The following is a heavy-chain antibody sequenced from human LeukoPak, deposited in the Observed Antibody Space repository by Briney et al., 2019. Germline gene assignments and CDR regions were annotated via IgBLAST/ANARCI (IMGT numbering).Heavy chain of an antibody. V-gene: IGHV3-30*02. CDR1: GFTFSSYC. CDR2: IRYDGSNK. D-gene: IGHD2-2*01. CDR3: AKDTIGYCSSTSCPHLVY. Sequence: PWGSLRLSCAASGFTFSSYCMHWIRQAPGKGLEWVAFIRYDGSNKYYVDSVKGRFNISRDNYKNTQYLQMHSLRAEDTAVDYCAKDTIGYCSSTSCPHLVYCGQGTLVTVSS. J-gene: IGHJ4*02.